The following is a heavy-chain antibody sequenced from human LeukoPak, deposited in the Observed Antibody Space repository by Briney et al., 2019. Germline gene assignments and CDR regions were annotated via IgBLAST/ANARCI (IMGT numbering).Heavy chain of an antibody. CDR1: GFTFSSYG. J-gene: IGHJ4*02. D-gene: IGHD1-26*01. V-gene: IGHV3-33*06. CDR3: AKDDGGREMGFNY. Sequence: GRSLRLSCAASGFTFSSYGMHWVRQAPGKRLEWVAVIWYDGSNKYYADSVKGRFTISRDNSKNTLYLQMNSLRAEDTAVYYCAKDDGGREMGFNYWGQGTLVTVSS. CDR2: IWYDGSNK.